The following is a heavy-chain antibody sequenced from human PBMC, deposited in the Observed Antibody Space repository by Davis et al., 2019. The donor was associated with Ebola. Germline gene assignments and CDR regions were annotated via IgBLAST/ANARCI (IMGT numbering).Heavy chain of an antibody. CDR1: GGSFSGYY. D-gene: IGHD3-10*01. V-gene: IGHV4-34*01. CDR3: ARGGGFGGYGMDV. Sequence: MPSETLSLTCAAHGGSFSGYYWTWIRQLPGKGLEWIGEINYSGSTNYNPSLKSRVTISVDTSKNQFSLKLSSVTAADTAVYYCARGGGFGGYGMDVWGQGTTVTVSS. CDR2: INYSGST. J-gene: IGHJ6*02.